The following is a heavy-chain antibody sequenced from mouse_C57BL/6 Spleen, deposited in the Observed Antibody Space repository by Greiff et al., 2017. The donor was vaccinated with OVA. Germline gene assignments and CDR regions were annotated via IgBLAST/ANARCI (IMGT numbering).Heavy chain of an antibody. V-gene: IGHV1-61*01. J-gene: IGHJ2*01. D-gene: IGHD2-3*01. CDR3: ARGRDGLLANFDY. CDR1: GYTFTSYW. Sequence: QVQLQQPGAELVRPGSSVKLSCKASGYTFTSYWMDWVKQRPGQGLEWIGNIYPSDSETHYNQKFKDKATLTVDKSSSTAYMQLSSLTSEDSAVYYGARGRDGLLANFDYWGQGTTLTVSS. CDR2: IYPSDSET.